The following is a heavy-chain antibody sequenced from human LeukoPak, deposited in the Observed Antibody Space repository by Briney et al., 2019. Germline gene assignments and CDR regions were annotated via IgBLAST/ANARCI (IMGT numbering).Heavy chain of an antibody. V-gene: IGHV4-4*07. CDR3: AREWTAVAGTFPYYYYYMDV. J-gene: IGHJ6*03. CDR1: GGSISSYY. Sequence: PSETLSLTCTVSGGSISSYYWSWIRQPAGKGLEWIGRIYTSGSTNYNPSLKSRVTMSVDTSKNQFSLKLSSVIAANTAVYYCAREWTAVAGTFPYYYYYMDVWGKGTTVTVSS. CDR2: IYTSGST. D-gene: IGHD6-19*01.